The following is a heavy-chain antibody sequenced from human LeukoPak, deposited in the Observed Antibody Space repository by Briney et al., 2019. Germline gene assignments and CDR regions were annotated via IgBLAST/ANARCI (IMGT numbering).Heavy chain of an antibody. CDR3: AVNSNSVIDPA. CDR2: IKQRGSVT. Sequence: RGGSLRLSCAASAFTISVYWMSWVRQAPGEGLEWVANIKQRGSVTTYADSVKGRFTISRDNAKNTLDLQMNNLRGEKAAVYYCAVNSNSVIDPAWGQVTLVTVSS. CDR1: AFTISVYW. D-gene: IGHD2-21*01. V-gene: IGHV3-7*01. J-gene: IGHJ5*02.